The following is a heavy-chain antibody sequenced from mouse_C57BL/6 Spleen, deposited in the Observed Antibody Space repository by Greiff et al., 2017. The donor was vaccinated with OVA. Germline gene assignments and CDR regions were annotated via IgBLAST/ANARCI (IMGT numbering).Heavy chain of an antibody. CDR3: ARSYGSSFYFDY. J-gene: IGHJ2*01. Sequence: VQLQQSGPELVKPGASVKISCKASGYAFSSSWMNWVKQRPGQGLEWIGRIYPGDGDTNYNGKFKGKATLTADKSSSTAYMQLSSLTSEDSAVYFCARSYGSSFYFDYWGQGTTLTVSS. CDR2: IYPGDGDT. D-gene: IGHD1-1*01. CDR1: GYAFSSSW. V-gene: IGHV1-82*01.